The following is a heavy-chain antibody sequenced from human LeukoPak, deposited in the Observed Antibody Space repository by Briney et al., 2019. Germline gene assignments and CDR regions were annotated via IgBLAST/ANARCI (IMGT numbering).Heavy chain of an antibody. Sequence: PGGSLRLSCAASGFTFSSYSMNWVRQAPGKGLEWVSSISSSYIYYADSVKGRFTISRDNAKNSLYLQMNSLRAEDTAVYYCASLRVGYGGNSWGQGTLVTVSS. D-gene: IGHD4-23*01. CDR2: ISSSYI. J-gene: IGHJ4*02. V-gene: IGHV3-21*01. CDR1: GFTFSSYS. CDR3: ASLRVGYGGNS.